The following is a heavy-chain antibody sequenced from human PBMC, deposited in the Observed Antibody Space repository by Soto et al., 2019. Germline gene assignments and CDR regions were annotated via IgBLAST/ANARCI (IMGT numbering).Heavy chain of an antibody. CDR2: FDPEDGET. CDR3: ATGTIAAPRPPLSF. CDR1: GYTLTELS. J-gene: IGHJ1*01. D-gene: IGHD6-6*01. V-gene: IGHV1-24*01. Sequence: ASVKVSCKVSGYTLTELSMHWVRQAPGKGLEWMGGFDPEDGETIYAQKFQGRVTMTEDTSTDTAYMELSSLRSEDTAVYYCATGTIAAPRPPLSFWGQGTLVTVSS.